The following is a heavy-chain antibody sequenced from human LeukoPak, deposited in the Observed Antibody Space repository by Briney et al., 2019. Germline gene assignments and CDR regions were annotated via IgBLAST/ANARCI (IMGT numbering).Heavy chain of an antibody. Sequence: GASVKVSCKAPGYIFTAYYIHWVRQAPGQGLEWMGWINPNSGGTNYAQKFQDRVTMTRDTSISTAYMELSRLRSDDTAVYFCARDHYDAFDIWGQGTMVTVSS. CDR1: GYIFTAYY. CDR2: INPNSGGT. V-gene: IGHV1-2*02. J-gene: IGHJ3*02. CDR3: ARDHYDAFDI.